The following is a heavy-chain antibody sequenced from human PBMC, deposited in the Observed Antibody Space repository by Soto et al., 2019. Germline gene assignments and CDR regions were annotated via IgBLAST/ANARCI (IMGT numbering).Heavy chain of an antibody. D-gene: IGHD5-18*01. J-gene: IGHJ6*02. CDR1: GFSFVSYW. CDR2: INGNADNS. CDR3: AKWDTHGIIPPTVGGNYYYYDMDV. V-gene: IGHV3-74*01. Sequence: EVQLAESGGGLVLTGGSLRLSCAASGFSFVSYWMHWVRQVPGEGLAWVSRINGNADNSDYADSVKGRFTISRDNAMNRLYLQIHSLRAEDTATFFCAKWDTHGIIPPTVGGNYYYYDMDVWGRGTTVTVSS.